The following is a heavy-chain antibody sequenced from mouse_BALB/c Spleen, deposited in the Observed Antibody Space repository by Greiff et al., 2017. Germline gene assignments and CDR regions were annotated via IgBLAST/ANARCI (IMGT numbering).Heavy chain of an antibody. CDR2: ISSGGSYT. J-gene: IGHJ3*01. CDR1: GFTFSSYA. CDR3: ARHDGSSGFAY. V-gene: IGHV5-9-3*01. Sequence: DVMLVESGGGLVKPGGSLKLSCAASGFTFSSYAMSWVRQTPEKRLEWVATISSGGSYTYYPDSVKGRFTISRDNAKNTLYLQMSSLRSEDTAMYYRARHDGSSGFAYWGQGTLVTVSA. D-gene: IGHD1-1*01.